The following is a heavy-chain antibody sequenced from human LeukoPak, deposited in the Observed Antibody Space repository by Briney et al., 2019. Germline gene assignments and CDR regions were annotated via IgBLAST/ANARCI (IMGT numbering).Heavy chain of an antibody. Sequence: PSETLSLTCTVSGGSISSHYWSWLRQPPGKGLEWIGYIYYSGSTNYNPSLKSRVTISVDTSKNQFSLKLSSVTAADTAVYYCARAVVEYSGYDWNEGFYYYYYMDVWGKGTTVTVSS. CDR2: IYYSGST. D-gene: IGHD5-12*01. CDR1: GGSISSHY. CDR3: ARAVVEYSGYDWNEGFYYYYYMDV. V-gene: IGHV4-59*11. J-gene: IGHJ6*03.